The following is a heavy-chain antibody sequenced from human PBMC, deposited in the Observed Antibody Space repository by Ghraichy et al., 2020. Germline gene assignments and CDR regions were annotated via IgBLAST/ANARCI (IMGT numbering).Heavy chain of an antibody. CDR1: GFTFNRYD. Sequence: LSLTCAASGFTFNRYDMHWVRQATGKGLEWVSAIGTAGDTHYTDSVKGRFTISREDVKNTFYLQMNSLRAGDTAVYYCTRSGQSYFHGLDVWGQGTTVTVFS. D-gene: IGHD1-14*01. CDR3: TRSGQSYFHGLDV. J-gene: IGHJ6*02. CDR2: IGTAGDT. V-gene: IGHV3-13*01.